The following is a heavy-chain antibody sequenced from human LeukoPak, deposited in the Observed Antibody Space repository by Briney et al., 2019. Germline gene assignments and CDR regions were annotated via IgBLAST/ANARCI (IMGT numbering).Heavy chain of an antibody. CDR1: GYTFTSYG. CDR2: ISAYNGNT. V-gene: IGHV1-18*01. CDR3: ARELVTTFRSFSYYYGVDV. Sequence: ASVKVSCKASGYTFTSYGISWVRQAPGQGLEWMGWISAYNGNTNYAQKFQGRVTITADKSTSTAYMELSSLRSEDTAVYYCARELVTTFRSFSYYYGVDVWGQGTTVTVSS. J-gene: IGHJ6*02. D-gene: IGHD4-17*01.